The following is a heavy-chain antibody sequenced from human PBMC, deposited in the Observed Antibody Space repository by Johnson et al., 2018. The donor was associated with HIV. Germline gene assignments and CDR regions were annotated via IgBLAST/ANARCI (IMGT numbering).Heavy chain of an antibody. V-gene: IGHV3-72*01. CDR3: ARVHSGGAFDI. Sequence: VQLVESGGGSVKSGGSLRVSCAASGFSFSDHYLDWVRQAPGKGLEWVGRVRKKGNTYDTEYAASVKGRFTISRDNSKNTVYLQMNSLRAEDTAVYYCARVHSGGAFDIWGQGTMVTVSS. J-gene: IGHJ3*02. CDR1: GFSFSDHY. CDR2: VRKKGNTYDT.